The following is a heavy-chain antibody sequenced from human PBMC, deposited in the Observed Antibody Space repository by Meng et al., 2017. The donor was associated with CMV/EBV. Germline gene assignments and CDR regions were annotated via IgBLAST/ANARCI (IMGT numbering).Heavy chain of an antibody. D-gene: IGHD3-16*01. CDR3: ARDLGNLGAFDI. CDR2: INPNSGGT. J-gene: IGHJ3*02. V-gene: IGHV1-2*02. Sequence: SVPVSCKASGYTFTGYHMHWVRQAPGQGLEWMGWINPNSGGTNYAQKFQGRVTMTRDTSISTAYMELSRLRSDDTAVYYCARDLGNLGAFDIWGQGTMVTVSS. CDR1: GYTFTGYH.